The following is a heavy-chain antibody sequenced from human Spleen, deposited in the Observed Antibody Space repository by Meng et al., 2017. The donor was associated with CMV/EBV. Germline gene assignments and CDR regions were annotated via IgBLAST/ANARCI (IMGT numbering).Heavy chain of an antibody. CDR1: DGSVRSGSYY. Sequence: VCDGSVRSGSYYWSWLRQPPGKGLEWIGYFYYSGSTHYNPSLKSRVTMSADTSKNQFSLKLISVTAADTAVYYCARLYSSGTSWFDPWGQRILVTVSS. CDR3: ARLYSSGTSWFDP. CDR2: FYYSGST. J-gene: IGHJ5*02. D-gene: IGHD2-15*01. V-gene: IGHV4-61*01.